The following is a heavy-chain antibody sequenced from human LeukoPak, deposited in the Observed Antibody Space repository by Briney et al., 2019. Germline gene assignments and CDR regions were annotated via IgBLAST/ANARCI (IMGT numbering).Heavy chain of an antibody. D-gene: IGHD4/OR15-4a*01. CDR3: ARRAGAYSHPYDY. V-gene: IGHV1-2*02. CDR1: GYTFTSYY. J-gene: IGHJ4*02. CDR2: INPNSGGT. Sequence: GESQKISCKGSGYTFTSYYMHWVRQAPGQGLEWMGWINPNSGGTNYAQKFQGRVTMTRDTSISTAYMELSRLRSDDTAVYYCARRAGAYSHPYDYWGQGTLVTVSS.